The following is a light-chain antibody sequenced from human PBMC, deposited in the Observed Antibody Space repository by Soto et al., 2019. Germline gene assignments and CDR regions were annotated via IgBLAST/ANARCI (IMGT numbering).Light chain of an antibody. CDR2: EVN. CDR1: QSLLHSDGKTY. J-gene: IGKJ5*01. Sequence: DIVVTQTPLSLSVTPGQPASISCXSSQSLLHSDGKTYLYWYLQQPGQSPHLLIYEVNIRFSGVPDRFSGGGSGTGFTLKISRVQAEDVGLYYCMQSMQLPITFGQGTRLEIK. CDR3: MQSMQLPIT. V-gene: IGKV2D-29*02.